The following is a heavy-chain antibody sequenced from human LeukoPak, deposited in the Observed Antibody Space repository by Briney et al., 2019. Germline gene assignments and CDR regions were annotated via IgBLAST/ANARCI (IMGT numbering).Heavy chain of an antibody. Sequence: SETLSLTCTVSGGSISSRSYYWGWIRQPPGKGLEWIGSIYYSGSTYYNPSLKSRVTISLDTSKNQFSLKLSSVTAADTAVYYCARKFNQLYNWFDPWGQGTLVTVSS. D-gene: IGHD1-14*01. CDR1: GGSISSRSYY. V-gene: IGHV4-39*07. CDR2: IYYSGST. J-gene: IGHJ5*02. CDR3: ARKFNQLYNWFDP.